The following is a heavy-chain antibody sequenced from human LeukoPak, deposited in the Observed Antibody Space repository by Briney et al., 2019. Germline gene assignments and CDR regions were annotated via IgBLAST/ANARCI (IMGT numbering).Heavy chain of an antibody. CDR2: LYGGGDT. Sequence: GGSLRLSCAASGFTVSNNYMSWIRQAPGKGLEWVSVLYGGGDTYYADSVKGRFTISRGNSKNTVYLQMNSLRAEDTAVYYCARDLEPPVATAGGNYFDYWGQGTLVTVSS. D-gene: IGHD5-12*01. V-gene: IGHV3-66*01. CDR3: ARDLEPPVATAGGNYFDY. J-gene: IGHJ4*02. CDR1: GFTVSNNY.